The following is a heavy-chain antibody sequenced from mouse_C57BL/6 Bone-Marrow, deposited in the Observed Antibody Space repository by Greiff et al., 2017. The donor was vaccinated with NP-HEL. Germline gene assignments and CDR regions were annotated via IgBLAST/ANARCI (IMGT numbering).Heavy chain of an antibody. V-gene: IGHV1-26*01. D-gene: IGHD3-1*01. Sequence: VQLQQSGPELVKPGASVKISCKASGYTFTDYYMNWVKQSHGKSLEWIGDINPNNGGTSYNQKFKGKATLTVDKSSSTAYMELRSLTSEDSAVYYCARYSRFAYWGQGTLVTVSA. J-gene: IGHJ3*01. CDR2: INPNNGGT. CDR1: GYTFTDYY. CDR3: ARYSRFAY.